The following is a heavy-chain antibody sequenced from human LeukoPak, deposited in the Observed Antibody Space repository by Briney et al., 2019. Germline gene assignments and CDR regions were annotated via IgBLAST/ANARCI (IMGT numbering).Heavy chain of an antibody. CDR3: ARTKGYSSSWYLPFDY. D-gene: IGHD6-13*01. Sequence: ASVKVSCKASGGTFSSYAISWVRQAPGQGLEWMGGIIPIFGTANYAQKFQGRVAITTDESTSTAYMELSSLRSEDTAVYYCARTKGYSSSWYLPFDYWGQGTLVTVSS. J-gene: IGHJ4*02. CDR1: GGTFSSYA. CDR2: IIPIFGTA. V-gene: IGHV1-69*05.